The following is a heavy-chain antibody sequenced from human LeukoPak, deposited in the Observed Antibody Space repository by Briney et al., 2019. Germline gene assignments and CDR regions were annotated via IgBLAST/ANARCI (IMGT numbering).Heavy chain of an antibody. Sequence: GESLKISCEAFGYSFTGHWIGWVRQMPGRGLEFMGTIYPGDSDTRYSPSFEGRVSISVDKSINTAYLQWSGLKASDTAMYYCARYGKSGTYSHGSDIWGQGTMVIVSS. V-gene: IGHV5-51*01. CDR2: IYPGDSDT. D-gene: IGHD3-10*01. CDR1: GYSFTGHW. CDR3: ARYGKSGTYSHGSDI. J-gene: IGHJ3*02.